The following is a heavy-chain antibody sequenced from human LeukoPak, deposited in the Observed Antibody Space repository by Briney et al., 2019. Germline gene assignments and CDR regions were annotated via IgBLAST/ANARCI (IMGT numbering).Heavy chain of an antibody. CDR2: INTDGSST. J-gene: IGHJ6*03. CDR3: ARGSGSAPYYYYYYMDV. Sequence: GGSLRLSCAASGFTFSSYWMPWVRQAPGKGLVWVSRINTDGSSTSYADSVKGRFTISRDNAKNTLYLQMNSLRAEDTAVYYCARGSGSAPYYYYYYMDVWGKGTTVTVSS. CDR1: GFTFSSYW. V-gene: IGHV3-74*01. D-gene: IGHD6-19*01.